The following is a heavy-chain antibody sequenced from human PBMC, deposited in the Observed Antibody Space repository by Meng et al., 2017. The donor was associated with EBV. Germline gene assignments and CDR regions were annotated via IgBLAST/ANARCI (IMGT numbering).Heavy chain of an antibody. V-gene: IGHV1-69*01. D-gene: IGHD3-10*01. Sequence: QVRWGQLAAEVKKPGSSVKGSCKTSGGPFRNYAISWVRQAPGQGLEWLGGFLPTLGAPNYAQKFHGRVSITADESTSTHYMDLSSLRSEDTAVYYCASESGRGYTPDYWGQGTLVTVSS. J-gene: IGHJ4*02. CDR3: ASESGRGYTPDY. CDR2: FLPTLGAP. CDR1: GGPFRNYA.